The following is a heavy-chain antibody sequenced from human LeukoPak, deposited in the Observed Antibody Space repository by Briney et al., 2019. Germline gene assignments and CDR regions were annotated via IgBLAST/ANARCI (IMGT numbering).Heavy chain of an antibody. J-gene: IGHJ4*02. V-gene: IGHV3-23*01. CDR1: GFTFSSYA. Sequence: GGSLRLSCAASGFTFSSYAMSWVRQAPGKGLEWVSAISGSGGSTYYADSVKGRFTISRDNSKNTLYLQMNSLRAEDTAVYYCAKDKEPGYGILTGYYGPLDYWGQGTLVTVSS. CDR3: AKDKEPGYGILTGYYGPLDY. D-gene: IGHD3-9*01. CDR2: ISGSGGST.